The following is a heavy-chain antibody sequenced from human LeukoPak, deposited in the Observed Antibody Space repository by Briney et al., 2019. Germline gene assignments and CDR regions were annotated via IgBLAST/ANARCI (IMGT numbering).Heavy chain of an antibody. CDR2: IYYSGST. J-gene: IGHJ4*02. CDR1: GGSISSYY. V-gene: IGHV4-59*01. Sequence: KPSETLSLTCTVSGGSISSYYWSWIRLPPGKGLEWIVYIYYSGSTNYNPSLKSRVTISVDTSKNQFSLKLSSVTAADTAVYYCASFPGYSYGYYWGQGTLVTVSS. D-gene: IGHD5-18*01. CDR3: ASFPGYSYGYY.